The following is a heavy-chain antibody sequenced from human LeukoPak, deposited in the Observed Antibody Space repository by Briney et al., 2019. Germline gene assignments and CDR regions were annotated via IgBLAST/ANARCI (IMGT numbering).Heavy chain of an antibody. CDR2: IKSKTDGGTT. V-gene: IGHV3-15*01. J-gene: IGHJ4*02. Sequence: GGSLRLSCAASGFTVSSKYMTWVRQAPGKGLEWVGRIKSKTDGGTTDYAAPVKGRFTISRDDSKNTLYLQMNSLKTEDTAVYYCYYWYYGILTATRVWGQGTLVTVSS. D-gene: IGHD3-9*01. CDR3: YYWYYGILTATRV. CDR1: GFTVSSKY.